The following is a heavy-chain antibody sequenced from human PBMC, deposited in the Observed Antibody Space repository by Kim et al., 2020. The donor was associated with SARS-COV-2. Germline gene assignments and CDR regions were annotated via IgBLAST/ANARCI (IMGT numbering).Heavy chain of an antibody. CDR1: GGSISSGGYY. J-gene: IGHJ4*02. V-gene: IGHV4-31*03. Sequence: SETLSLTCTVSGGSISSGGYYWSWIRQHPGKGLEWIGYIYYSGSTYYNPSLKSRVTISVDTSKNQFSLKLSSVTAADTAVYYCARSSDYYDSSGYYDYFDYWGQGTLVTVSS. CDR2: IYYSGST. D-gene: IGHD3-22*01. CDR3: ARSSDYYDSSGYYDYFDY.